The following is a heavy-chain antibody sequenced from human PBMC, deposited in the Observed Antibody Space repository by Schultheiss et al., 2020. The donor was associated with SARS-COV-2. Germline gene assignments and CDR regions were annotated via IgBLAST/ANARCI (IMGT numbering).Heavy chain of an antibody. V-gene: IGHV1-69*06. Sequence: SVKVSCKASGGTFSSYAISWVRQAPGQGLEWMGGIIPIFGTANYAQKFQGRVTITADKSTSTAYMELSSLRSEDTAVYYCASSGAERGYSYGFAGSYWYWGQGTLVTVSS. CDR3: ASSGAERGYSYGFAGSYWY. J-gene: IGHJ4*02. CDR2: IIPIFGTA. CDR1: GGTFSSYA. D-gene: IGHD5-18*01.